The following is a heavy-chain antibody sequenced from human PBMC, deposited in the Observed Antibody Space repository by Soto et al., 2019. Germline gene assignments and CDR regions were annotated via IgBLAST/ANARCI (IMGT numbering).Heavy chain of an antibody. CDR2: MNPNSGNT. D-gene: IGHD3-9*01. J-gene: IGHJ6*02. CDR3: ARLYYDILTGYYYYYYYGMDV. Sequence: ASVKVSCKASGYTFTSYDINWVRQATGQGLEWMGWMNPNSGNTGYAQKFQGRVTMTRNTSISTAYMELSSLRSEDTAVYYCARLYYDILTGYYYYYYYGMDVWGQGTTVTVSS. V-gene: IGHV1-8*01. CDR1: GYTFTSYD.